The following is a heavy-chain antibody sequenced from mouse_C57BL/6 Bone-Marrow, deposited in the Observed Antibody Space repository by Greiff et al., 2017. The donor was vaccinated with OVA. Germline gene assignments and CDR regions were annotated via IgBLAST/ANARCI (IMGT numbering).Heavy chain of an antibody. D-gene: IGHD1-1*01. CDR2: IDPSDSYT. CDR3: ARFPYYYGSSPPQAWFAY. Sequence: QLPGAELVKPGASVKLSCKASGYTFTSYWMQWVKQRPGQGLEWIGEIDPSDSYTNYKQKFKGKATLTVDTSSSTAYMQLSCLTSEDSAVYYCARFPYYYGSSPPQAWFAYWGQGTLVTVSA. CDR1: GYTFTSYW. V-gene: IGHV1-50*01. J-gene: IGHJ3*01.